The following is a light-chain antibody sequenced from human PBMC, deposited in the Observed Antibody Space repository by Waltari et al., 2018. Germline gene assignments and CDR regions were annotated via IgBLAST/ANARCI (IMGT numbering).Light chain of an antibody. CDR1: QPIYND. J-gene: IGKJ2*03. CDR2: SAS. V-gene: IGKV1-39*01. CDR3: QQSYSLPYS. Sequence: DIQVTQSPSSLSASVGDRVSITCRASQPIYNDLNWYQTKPGKAPKLLIYSASALQSGVPSRFTGSGSVTDYTLTISGLQPEDFATYSCQQSYSLPYSFGLGTVVEV.